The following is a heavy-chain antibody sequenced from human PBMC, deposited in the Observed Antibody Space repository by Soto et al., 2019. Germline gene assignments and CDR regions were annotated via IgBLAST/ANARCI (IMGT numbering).Heavy chain of an antibody. CDR3: AKEPIWYSYGSDDAFDI. Sequence: EVQLLESGGGLVQPGGSLRLSCAASGFTFSSYAMSWVRQAPGKGLEWVSAISGSGGSTYYADSVKGRFTISRDNSKNTLYLQMNSLRAEDTAVYYCAKEPIWYSYGSDDAFDIWGQGTMVTVSS. V-gene: IGHV3-23*01. CDR2: ISGSGGST. J-gene: IGHJ3*02. CDR1: GFTFSSYA. D-gene: IGHD5-18*01.